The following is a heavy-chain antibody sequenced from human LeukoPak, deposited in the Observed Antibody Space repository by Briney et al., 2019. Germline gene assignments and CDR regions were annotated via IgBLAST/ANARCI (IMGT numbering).Heavy chain of an antibody. CDR1: GGSISSYY. V-gene: IGHV4-59*01. CDR2: IYNTGST. CDR3: ARGYSSFDY. Sequence: PSETLSLTCTVSGGSISSYYWTWIRQPPGKGLEWIGYIYNTGSTNYNPSLTSRVTMSVDTSKNQFSLKLNSVTAADTAVYYCARGYSSFDYWGQGTLVTVSS. D-gene: IGHD6-13*01. J-gene: IGHJ4*02.